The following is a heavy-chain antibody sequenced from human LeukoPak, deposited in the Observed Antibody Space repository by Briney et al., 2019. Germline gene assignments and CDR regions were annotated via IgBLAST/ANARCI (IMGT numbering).Heavy chain of an antibody. CDR1: VGSISRYY. D-gene: IGHD6-25*01. CDR2: IYHTGST. Sequence: PSETLSLTCTVSVGSISRYYWSWIRQPPGKGLECIANIYHTGSTNYNPSLSSRVTISIDTAKNQFSLKLTSVTAADTAVYYCARRGRNSSGWQDYLWGQGTLVTVSS. J-gene: IGHJ4*02. CDR3: ARRGRNSSGWQDYL. V-gene: IGHV4-59*01.